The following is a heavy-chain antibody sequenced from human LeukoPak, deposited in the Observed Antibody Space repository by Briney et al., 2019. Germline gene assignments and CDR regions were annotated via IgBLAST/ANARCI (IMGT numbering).Heavy chain of an antibody. V-gene: IGHV3-33*01. D-gene: IGHD1/OR15-1a*01. J-gene: IGHJ6*02. Sequence: GGSLRLSCAASGFTFSSYGMHWVRQAPGKGLEWVAVIWYDGSNKYYADSVKGRFTISRDNSKNTLYLQMNSLRAEDTAVYYCARERLTLQQGSGYYYGMDVWGQGTTVTVSS. CDR3: ARERLTLQQGSGYYYGMDV. CDR2: IWYDGSNK. CDR1: GFTFSSYG.